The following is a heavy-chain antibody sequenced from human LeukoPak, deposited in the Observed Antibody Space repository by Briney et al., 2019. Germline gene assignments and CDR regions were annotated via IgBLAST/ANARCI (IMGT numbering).Heavy chain of an antibody. CDR2: ISYDGSNK. CDR1: GFTFSSYA. J-gene: IGHJ4*02. V-gene: IGHV3-30*04. CDR3: ARGTDGTLLDY. Sequence: PGGPLRLSCAASGFTFSSYAMHWVRQAPGKGLEWVAVISYDGSNKYYADSVKGRFTISRDNSKNTLYLQMNGLRAEDTAVCYCARGTDGTLLDYWGQGTLVTVSS. D-gene: IGHD3/OR15-3a*01.